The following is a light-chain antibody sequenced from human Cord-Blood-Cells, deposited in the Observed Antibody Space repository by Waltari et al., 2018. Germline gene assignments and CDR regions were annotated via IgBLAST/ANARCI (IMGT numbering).Light chain of an antibody. CDR1: SSDVGCYNL. Sequence: QSALTQPASVSGSPGQSITISCTGTSSDVGCYNLVSWYQQHPGKAPKLMIYAGSKRPSWVSSRFSGSKSGNTASLTISGLQAEDEADYYCCSYAGSSAFEVFGGGTKLTVL. CDR2: AGS. J-gene: IGLJ2*01. V-gene: IGLV2-23*03. CDR3: CSYAGSSAFEV.